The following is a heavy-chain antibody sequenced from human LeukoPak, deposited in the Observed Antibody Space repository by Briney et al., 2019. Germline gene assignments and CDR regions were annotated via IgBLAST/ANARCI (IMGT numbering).Heavy chain of an antibody. CDR3: ARVLYSSSWEA. CDR1: GYTFTSYA. CDR2: INAGNGNT. D-gene: IGHD6-13*01. J-gene: IGHJ5*02. Sequence: ASVKVSCKASGYTFTSYAMHWVRQAPGQRLEWMGWINAGNGNTKYSQKFQGRVTITRDTSTSTAYMELRSLRSDDTAVYYCARVLYSSSWEAWGQGTLVTVSS. V-gene: IGHV1-3*01.